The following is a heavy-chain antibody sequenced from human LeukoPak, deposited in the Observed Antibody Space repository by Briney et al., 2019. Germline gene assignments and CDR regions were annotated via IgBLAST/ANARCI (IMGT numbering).Heavy chain of an antibody. Sequence: PGGSLRLSCTASGFTFSTYGMHWVRQAPGKGLEWVAFIRYDGSNKYYADSVKGRFTISRDNSKNTLYLQMNSLRAEDTAVYYCAKDYRDIVVVVAATAPYYYYMDVWGKGTTVTISS. J-gene: IGHJ6*03. CDR1: GFTFSTYG. CDR2: IRYDGSNK. D-gene: IGHD2-15*01. V-gene: IGHV3-30*02. CDR3: AKDYRDIVVVVAATAPYYYYMDV.